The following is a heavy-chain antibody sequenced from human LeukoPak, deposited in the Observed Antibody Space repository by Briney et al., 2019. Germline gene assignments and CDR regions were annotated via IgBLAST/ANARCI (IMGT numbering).Heavy chain of an antibody. D-gene: IGHD3-10*01. CDR1: GGSFSGYY. V-gene: IGHV4-34*01. Sequence: SETLSLTCAVYGGSFSGYYWSWIRQPPGKELEWIASISHSGSTYYNPSLKSRVTISVDTSKNQISLRLSSVTAADTAVYFCARYVTYGSGKYYFDYWGQGSLVTVSS. J-gene: IGHJ4*02. CDR3: ARYVTYGSGKYYFDY. CDR2: ISHSGST.